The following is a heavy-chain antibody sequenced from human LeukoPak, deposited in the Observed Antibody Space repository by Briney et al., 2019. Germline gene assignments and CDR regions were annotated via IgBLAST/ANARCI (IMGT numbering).Heavy chain of an antibody. J-gene: IGHJ5*02. V-gene: IGHV4-59*01. CDR2: IYYSGST. CDR3: ARVGRQWLVDVYWFDP. Sequence: MTSETLSLTCTVSGGSISSYHWSWIRQPPGKGLEWIGYIYYSGSTNYNPSLKSRVTISVDTSKNQFSLKLSSVTAADTAVYYCARVGRQWLVDVYWFDPWGQGTLVTVSS. D-gene: IGHD6-19*01. CDR1: GGSISSYH.